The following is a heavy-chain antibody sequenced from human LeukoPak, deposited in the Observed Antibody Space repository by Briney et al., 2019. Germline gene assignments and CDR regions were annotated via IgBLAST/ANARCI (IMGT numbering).Heavy chain of an antibody. CDR3: ASHAYCSGGSCPDV. J-gene: IGHJ4*02. CDR1: GYSISSGYY. D-gene: IGHD2-15*01. CDR2: IFRSGST. Sequence: SETLSLTCAVSGYSISSGYYWGWSRQPPGKGLEGIGSIFRSGSTHYHPSLKSRVTISVDTSKNQFSLKLSSVTAADTAVYYWASHAYCSGGSCPDVWGQGTLVTVSS. V-gene: IGHV4-38-2*01.